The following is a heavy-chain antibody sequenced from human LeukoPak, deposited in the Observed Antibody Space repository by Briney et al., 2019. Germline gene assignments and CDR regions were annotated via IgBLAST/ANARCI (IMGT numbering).Heavy chain of an antibody. CDR2: INPKSGDA. CDR1: GSTFSDYH. V-gene: IGHV1-2*02. Sequence: ASVKVSCKASGSTFSDYHINWVRQASGQGPEWMGWINPKSGDAKYGQAFQGRVTMTRDTSISTAYMELNRLRFDDTAMYYCARGEYSNGYPYRLDSWGQGTLVTVSS. D-gene: IGHD3-16*01. J-gene: IGHJ4*02. CDR3: ARGEYSNGYPYRLDS.